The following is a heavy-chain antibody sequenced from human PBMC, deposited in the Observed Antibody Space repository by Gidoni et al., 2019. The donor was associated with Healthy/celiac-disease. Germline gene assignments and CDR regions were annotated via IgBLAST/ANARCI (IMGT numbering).Heavy chain of an antibody. CDR2: IYYSGST. CDR3: ARDWGLGDSSSFLGFGY. J-gene: IGHJ4*02. D-gene: IGHD6-13*01. Sequence: QVQLQESGPGLVKPSQTLSLTCTVSGGSISRGGYYWSWIRQHPGKGLEWIGYIYYSGSTYYNPSLKSRVTISVDTSKNQFSLKLSSVTAADTAVYYCARDWGLGDSSSFLGFGYWGQGTLVTVSS. V-gene: IGHV4-31*03. CDR1: GGSISRGGYY.